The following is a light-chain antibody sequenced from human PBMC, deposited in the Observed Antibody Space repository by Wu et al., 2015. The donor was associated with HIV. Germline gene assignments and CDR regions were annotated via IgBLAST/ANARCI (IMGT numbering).Light chain of an antibody. Sequence: EIVMTQSPATLSVSPGERATLSCRASQSVSSNLAWYQQKPGQAPRLLIYGASTRATGIPARFSGSGSGTEFTLTISSMQSEDFAVYYCQQYNNWPLLTFGGGTKVE. CDR3: QQYNNWPLLT. J-gene: IGKJ4*01. CDR2: GAS. CDR1: QSVSSN. V-gene: IGKV3-15*01.